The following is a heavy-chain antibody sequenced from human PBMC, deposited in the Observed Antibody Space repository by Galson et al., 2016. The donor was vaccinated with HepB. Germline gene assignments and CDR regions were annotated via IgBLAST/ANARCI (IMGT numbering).Heavy chain of an antibody. D-gene: IGHD2-15*01. Sequence: TLSLTCSVSGGSISSPVHSRHWIRQRPGNGLEWIGYIYDSGSTNYTPSLMSRISISIDTSKMHFSLKLTSVTAADTAIYYCARGRDPYCSGGRCFSGNWFDSWGQGTLVTVSS. J-gene: IGHJ5*01. CDR2: IYDSGST. CDR1: GGSISSPVHS. V-gene: IGHV4-31*03. CDR3: ARGRDPYCSGGRCFSGNWFDS.